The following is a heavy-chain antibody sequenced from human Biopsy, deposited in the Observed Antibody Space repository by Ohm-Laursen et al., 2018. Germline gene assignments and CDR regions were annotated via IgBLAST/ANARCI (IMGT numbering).Heavy chain of an antibody. CDR2: IWYDGTNE. Sequence: LRLSCSASGFSFSSYGMHWVRQAPGKGLEWISLIWYDGTNEDYVDSVKGRFTISRDNSKNTLYLQINTLTLEDTAFYYCARGLSSGWYGYFDVWGRGTLVTVSS. CDR1: GFSFSSYG. CDR3: ARGLSSGWYGYFDV. D-gene: IGHD6-19*01. V-gene: IGHV3-33*04. J-gene: IGHJ2*01.